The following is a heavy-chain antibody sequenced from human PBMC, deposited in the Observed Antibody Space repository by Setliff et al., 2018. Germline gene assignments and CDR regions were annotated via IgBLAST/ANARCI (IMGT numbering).Heavy chain of an antibody. V-gene: IGHV1-18*01. D-gene: IGHD5-12*01. CDR2: ISPYNEKT. J-gene: IGHJ4*02. CDR3: VRGPGPSVVVAMPFDR. Sequence: ASVKVSCKASGYTSINYGISWVRQAPGQGLEWMGWISPYNEKTNYAEKFQGRVTMTTDTSTTTVYMEVASLRSDDTAVYYCVRGPGPSVVVAMPFDRWGQGTLVTVSS. CDR1: GYTSINYG.